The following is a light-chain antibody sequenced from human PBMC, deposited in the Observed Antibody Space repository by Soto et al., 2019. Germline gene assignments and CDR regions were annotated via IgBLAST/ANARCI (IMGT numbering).Light chain of an antibody. CDR1: QSVSSN. Sequence: ILMTQSPSTLSVSPGERATLSCRASQSVSSNLAWYQQKPGQAPRLLIYGASTRATSFPARFSGSGSGTDFTLTISSLQSEDFEFYYCQQYNNWPWTFGQGTKVDIK. J-gene: IGKJ1*01. CDR2: GAS. V-gene: IGKV3-15*01. CDR3: QQYNNWPWT.